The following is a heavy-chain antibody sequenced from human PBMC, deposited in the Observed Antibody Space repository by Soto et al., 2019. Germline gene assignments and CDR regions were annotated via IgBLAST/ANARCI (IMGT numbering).Heavy chain of an antibody. CDR2: IIPILGIA. J-gene: IGHJ3*02. D-gene: IGHD2-8*01. CDR3: ADVYASDALDI. CDR1: GGTFSSYT. V-gene: IGHV1-69*02. Sequence: QVPLVQSGAEVKKPGSSVKVSCKDSGGTFSSYTISWVRQTPGPGLEWMGKIIPILGIANYAQKFQGRGTITADKSTSSAYMELSSLRSEDTAVYYCADVYASDALDIGGQVTMVAVAS.